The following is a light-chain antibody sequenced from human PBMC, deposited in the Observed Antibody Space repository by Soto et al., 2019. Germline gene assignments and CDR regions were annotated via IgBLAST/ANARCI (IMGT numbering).Light chain of an antibody. V-gene: IGLV1-44*01. CDR3: AAWDDSLNAVV. CDR2: GNN. J-gene: IGLJ2*01. Sequence: QSVLTQSPSASGTPGQRVTISCSGSSSNIGSNTVNWYQQLPGTAPKLLIYGNNQRPSGVPDRFSGSKSGTSASLAISGIQSEDEADYCCAAWDDSLNAVVFGGGTKLTVL. CDR1: SSNIGSNT.